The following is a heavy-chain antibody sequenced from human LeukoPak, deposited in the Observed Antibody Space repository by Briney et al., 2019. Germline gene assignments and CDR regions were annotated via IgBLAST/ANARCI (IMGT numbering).Heavy chain of an antibody. CDR1: GGSISSGGYY. D-gene: IGHD1-7*01. CDR3: ARYNWNYDY. CDR2: IFNTGDT. V-gene: IGHV4-31*03. Sequence: SETLSLTCTVSGGSISSGGYYWNWIRQLPGKGLEYIGYIFNTGDTYYNPSLKSRLTLSVDTSKNQFSLKLSSVTAADTAVYYCARYNWNYDYWGQGTLVTVSS. J-gene: IGHJ4*02.